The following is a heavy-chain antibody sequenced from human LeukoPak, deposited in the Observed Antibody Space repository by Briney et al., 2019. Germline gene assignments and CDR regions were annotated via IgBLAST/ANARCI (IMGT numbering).Heavy chain of an antibody. Sequence: PGGSLRLSCAASGFTFSSYAMHWVRQAPGKGLEWVAVISYDGSNKYYADSVKGRFTISRDNSKNTLYLQMNSLRAEDTAVYYCARAGYSSSRLAYWGQGTLVTVSS. CDR2: ISYDGSNK. J-gene: IGHJ4*02. V-gene: IGHV3-30-3*01. D-gene: IGHD6-13*01. CDR3: ARAGYSSSRLAY. CDR1: GFTFSSYA.